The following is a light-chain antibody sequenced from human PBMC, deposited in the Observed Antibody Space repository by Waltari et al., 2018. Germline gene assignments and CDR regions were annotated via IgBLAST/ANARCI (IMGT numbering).Light chain of an antibody. V-gene: IGLV2-11*01. J-gene: IGLJ3*02. CDR2: DVS. CDR3: CSYAGSYSWV. CDR1: SSDVGGYNY. Sequence: QSALTQPRSVSGSPGQSVTISCTGTSSDVGGYNYVSWNQQHPGKAPKLLIFDVSKRPTGVPDRFLGSKSGNTASLTIAGLQAEDEAYYYCCSYAGSYSWVFGGGTKLTVL.